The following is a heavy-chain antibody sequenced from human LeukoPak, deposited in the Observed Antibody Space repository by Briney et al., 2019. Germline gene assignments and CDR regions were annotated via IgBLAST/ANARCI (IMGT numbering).Heavy chain of an antibody. Sequence: SETLSLTCTVSGDSISSSHYYWGWIRQPPGKGLEWIGEINHSGSTNYNPSLKSRVTISVDTSKNQFSLKLNSVTAADTAVYYCARQYYYDSSGYPLDYWGQGTLVTVSS. V-gene: IGHV4-39*01. CDR2: INHSGST. D-gene: IGHD3-22*01. CDR3: ARQYYYDSSGYPLDY. CDR1: GDSISSSHYY. J-gene: IGHJ4*02.